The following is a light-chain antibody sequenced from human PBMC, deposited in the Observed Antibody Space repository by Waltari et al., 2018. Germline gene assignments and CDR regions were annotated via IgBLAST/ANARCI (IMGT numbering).Light chain of an antibody. CDR3: AAWDDSLTYV. V-gene: IGLV1-44*01. CDR1: TSDIGGNP. CDR2: SND. J-gene: IGLJ1*01. Sequence: QSVLTQPPSASGTPGQRVTLSCSGSTSDIGGNPVVWYQQLPGTAPKLLNHSNDQRPSGVPDRFSGFKSGTSASLAISGLQSEDEGEYFCAAWDDSLTYVFGTGTKVTVL.